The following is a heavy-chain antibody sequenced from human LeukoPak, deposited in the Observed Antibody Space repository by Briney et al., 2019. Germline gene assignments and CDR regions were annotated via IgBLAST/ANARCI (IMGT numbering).Heavy chain of an antibody. CDR3: ARQRGDILTGYYIPRGFDY. V-gene: IGHV3-48*03. CDR1: GFTFSSYE. J-gene: IGHJ4*02. CDR2: ISGSGNTI. D-gene: IGHD3-9*01. Sequence: PGGSLRLSCAASGFTFSSYEMNWVRQAPGKGLEWVSYISGSGNTIYYADSVKGRFTISRDNAKNSLYLQMNSLRAEDTAVYYCARQRGDILTGYYIPRGFDYWGQGTLVTVSS.